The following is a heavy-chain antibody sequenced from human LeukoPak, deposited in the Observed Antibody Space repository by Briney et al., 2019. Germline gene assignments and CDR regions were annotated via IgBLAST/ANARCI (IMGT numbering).Heavy chain of an antibody. CDR2: IYTGGNT. CDR3: ARGGPATTIDY. CDR1: GFTISNYY. V-gene: IGHV3-53*04. J-gene: IGHJ4*02. Sequence: PGGSLRLSCAASGFTISNYYMSWVRQAPGKGLEWVSVIYTGGNTYYTDAVKGRFTISRHNFRNTLYLQMNNLRAEDTAVYYCARGGPATTIDYRGRGTLVTVSS. D-gene: IGHD1-1*01.